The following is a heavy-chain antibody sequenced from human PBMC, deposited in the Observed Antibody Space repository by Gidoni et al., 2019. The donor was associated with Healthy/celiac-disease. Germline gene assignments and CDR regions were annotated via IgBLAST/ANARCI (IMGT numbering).Heavy chain of an antibody. J-gene: IGHJ4*02. V-gene: IGHV3-49*05. CDR2: IRSKAYGGTT. CDR1: GFTFGDYA. CDR3: TRCRDYDSSGYYYFDY. D-gene: IGHD3-22*01. Sequence: EVQLVESGGGLVKPGRSLRLSGTASGFTFGDYAMSWFRQAPGKGLEWVGFIRSKAYGGTTEYAASVKGRFTISRDDSKSIAYLQMNSLKTEDTAVYYCTRCRDYDSSGYYYFDYWGQGTLVTVSS.